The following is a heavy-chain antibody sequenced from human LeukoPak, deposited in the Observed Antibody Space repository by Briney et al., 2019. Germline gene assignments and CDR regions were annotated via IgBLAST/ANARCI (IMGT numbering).Heavy chain of an antibody. J-gene: IGHJ5*02. V-gene: IGHV3-11*01. CDR1: GFTFSDYY. Sequence: GGSLRLSCAASGFTFSDYYMNWIRQTPGKGLEWIAHISGGADTIEYTESMKGRFTISRDNAKNSLFLQMDSLRVEDTANYYCAREMNTAMINLDAWGQGTPVTVSS. CDR3: AREMNTAMINLDA. D-gene: IGHD5-18*01. CDR2: ISGGADTI.